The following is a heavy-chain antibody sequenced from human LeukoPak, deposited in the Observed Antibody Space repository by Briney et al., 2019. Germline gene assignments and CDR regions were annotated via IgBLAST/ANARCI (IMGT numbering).Heavy chain of an antibody. Sequence: SETLSLTCAVYGGSFSGYYWSWIRQPPGKGLEWIGYIYYSGSTNYNPSLKSRVTISVDTSKNQFSLKLSSVTAADTAVYYCARGSPQVYFDYWGQGTLVTVSS. J-gene: IGHJ4*02. V-gene: IGHV4-59*01. CDR3: ARGSPQVYFDY. CDR1: GGSFSGYY. CDR2: IYYSGST.